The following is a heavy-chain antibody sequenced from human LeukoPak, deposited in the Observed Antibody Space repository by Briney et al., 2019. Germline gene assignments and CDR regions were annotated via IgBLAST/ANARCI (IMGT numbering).Heavy chain of an antibody. CDR3: ARQISDYYYYYMDV. CDR1: GGSISSSNYY. J-gene: IGHJ6*03. CDR2: IYYSGTT. D-gene: IGHD2-15*01. Sequence: KASETLSLTCTVSGGSISSSNYYWGWIRQPPGKGLEWIGTIYYSGTTYYNPSLESRVTIFEDTSKNQFSLMLTSVTAADTAVYYCARQISDYYYYYMDVWGKRTTVTVSS. V-gene: IGHV4-39*01.